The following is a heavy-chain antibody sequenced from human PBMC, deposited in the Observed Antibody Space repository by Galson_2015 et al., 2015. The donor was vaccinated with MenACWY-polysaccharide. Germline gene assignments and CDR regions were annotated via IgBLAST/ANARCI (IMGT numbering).Heavy chain of an antibody. CDR2: ISVGGDTT. CDR1: GFSFNGYA. D-gene: IGHD2-21*02. Sequence: SLRLSCAASGFSFNGYAMSWVRRAPGKGLEWVSTISVGGDTTYYADSVKGRFTISRDNSKNTLYLQMNSLRAEDTAIYYCAKAVVATALLDYWGQGTLVTV. J-gene: IGHJ4*02. V-gene: IGHV3-23*01. CDR3: AKAVVATALLDY.